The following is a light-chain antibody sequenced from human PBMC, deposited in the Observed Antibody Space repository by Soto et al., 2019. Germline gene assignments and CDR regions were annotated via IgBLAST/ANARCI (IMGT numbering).Light chain of an antibody. J-gene: IGKJ2*01. CDR2: VAS. V-gene: IGKV3-20*01. Sequence: VLPHSPATPSLPPGDRATLSCRASQSVRSTFLAWYQQKPGQAPRLLIYVASNRAAGIPERFSGGASGTEFTLAFSRLEPDDSAVYSYQQDHDSPIYTFGQGTKLHVK. CDR1: QSVRSTF. CDR3: QQDHDSPIYT.